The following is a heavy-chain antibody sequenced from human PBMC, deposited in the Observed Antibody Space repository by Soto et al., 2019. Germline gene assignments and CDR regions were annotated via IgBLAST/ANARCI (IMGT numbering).Heavy chain of an antibody. V-gene: IGHV4-31*03. D-gene: IGHD3-9*01. CDR2: IFYSGNT. Sequence: QVQLQESGPGLVKPSQTLSLTCSVSGGSISSDGYYWSWIRQHPGKGLEWIGYIFYSGNTYYNPSLKSRVTISVGTSKNHCSLRLSFVTAADTAVYYCARVDRYYYYGMDVWGQGTTVTVSS. J-gene: IGHJ6*02. CDR3: ARVDRYYYYGMDV. CDR1: GGSISSDGYY.